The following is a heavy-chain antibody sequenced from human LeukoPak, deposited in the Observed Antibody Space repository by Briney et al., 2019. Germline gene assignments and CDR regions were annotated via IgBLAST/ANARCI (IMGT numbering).Heavy chain of an antibody. CDR1: GFTFSSYS. Sequence: PGGSLRLSCAASGFTFSSYSMNWGRQAPGKGLGWVSSISSSSSYIYYTDSVNGRFTIFRDNAKNSLYLQMNSLRVEDTAVYYCERVRGGYYGSGEYYYYYGMDVWGKGTTVTVSS. D-gene: IGHD3-10*01. J-gene: IGHJ6*04. CDR3: ERVRGGYYGSGEYYYYYGMDV. CDR2: ISSSSSYI. V-gene: IGHV3-21*01.